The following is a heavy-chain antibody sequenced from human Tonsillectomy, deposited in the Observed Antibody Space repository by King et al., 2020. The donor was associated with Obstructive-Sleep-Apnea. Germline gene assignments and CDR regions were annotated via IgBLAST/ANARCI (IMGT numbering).Heavy chain of an antibody. CDR3: TTEFGSFAGNMALKYYFDY. D-gene: IGHD2-15*01. CDR2: IKSKIDGGTT. CDR1: GFTFSNAW. Sequence: QLVQSGGGLVKPGGSLRLSCAASGFTFSNAWMSWVRQAPGKGLEWVGRIKSKIDGGTTDYAAPVKGRFTISGDDSKNTLYLQMNSLKIEDTAVYYCTTEFGSFAGNMALKYYFDYWGQGTLVTVSS. V-gene: IGHV3-15*01. J-gene: IGHJ4*02.